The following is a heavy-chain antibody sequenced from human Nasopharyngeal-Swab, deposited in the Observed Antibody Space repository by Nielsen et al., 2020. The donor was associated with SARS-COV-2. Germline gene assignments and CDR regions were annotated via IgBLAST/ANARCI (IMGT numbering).Heavy chain of an antibody. CDR1: GGTFSSNA. CDR3: ARERGISGDQYHYYMDV. J-gene: IGHJ6*03. CDR2: ILPMFGRA. D-gene: IGHD2-21*02. Sequence: SVKVSRKASGGTFSSNAINWVRQAPGQGLEWMGGILPMFGRASYAQKFQGRVTITADKSTSTAYMELSSLRSEDTAVYYCARERGISGDQYHYYMDVWGKGTTVTVSS. V-gene: IGHV1-69*06.